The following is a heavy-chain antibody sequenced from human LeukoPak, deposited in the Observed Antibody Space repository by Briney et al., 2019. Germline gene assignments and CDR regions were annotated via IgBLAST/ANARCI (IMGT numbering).Heavy chain of an antibody. CDR3: ARGSMLSY. CDR2: IKQDGSEK. Sequence: GGSLRLSCAASGFTFSSFWMTWVRQAPGKGLEWVANIKQDGSEKYYLDSVRGRFTISRDNAKNSLYLQMDSLRDEDTAVYYCARGSMLSYWGQGTLVTVPS. V-gene: IGHV3-7*01. J-gene: IGHJ4*02. D-gene: IGHD2-8*01. CDR1: GFTFSSFW.